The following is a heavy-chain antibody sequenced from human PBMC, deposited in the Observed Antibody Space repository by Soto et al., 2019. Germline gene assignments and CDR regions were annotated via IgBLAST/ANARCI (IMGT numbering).Heavy chain of an antibody. Sequence: GGSLRLSCVGSGFTFSGYSMAWVRQAPGRGLEWVASISSRSTNIDYADSVKGRFTISRDNAKNLVSLQMSSLRGEDTALYYCAKFTEPGYSSIWYYFEYWGQGTPVTVLL. CDR2: ISSRSTNI. V-gene: IGHV3-21*06. CDR3: AKFTEPGYSSIWYYFEY. D-gene: IGHD6-19*01. CDR1: GFTFSGYS. J-gene: IGHJ4*02.